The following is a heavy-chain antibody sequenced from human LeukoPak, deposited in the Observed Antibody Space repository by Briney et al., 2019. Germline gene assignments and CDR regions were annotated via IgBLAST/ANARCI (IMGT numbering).Heavy chain of an antibody. V-gene: IGHV3-33*01. D-gene: IGHD2-15*01. CDR2: IWYDGSNK. J-gene: IGHJ4*02. CDR1: GFTFSSYG. Sequence: GRSLRLSCAASGFTFSSYGMHWVRQAPGKGLEWVAVIWYDGSNKYYADSVKGRFTISRDNSKNTLYLQMNTLRGEDTGVYYCAFYAEYGGSWPLDYWGQGTLVTVSS. CDR3: AFYAEYGGSWPLDY.